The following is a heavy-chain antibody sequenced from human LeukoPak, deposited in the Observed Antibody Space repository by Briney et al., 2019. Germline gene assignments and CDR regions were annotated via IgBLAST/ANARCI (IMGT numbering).Heavy chain of an antibody. CDR1: GFTFSDHY. CDR3: AREAGGDIVVVPAGFDY. J-gene: IGHJ4*02. V-gene: IGHV4-38-2*02. D-gene: IGHD2-2*01. CDR2: IYYSGST. Sequence: GSLRLSCAASGFTFSDHYIDWVRQPPGKGPEWIASIYYSGSTHYNPSLKSRVTISIDTSTNQFSLKLNSVTAADTAVYYCAREAGGDIVVVPAGFDYWGQGTLVTVSS.